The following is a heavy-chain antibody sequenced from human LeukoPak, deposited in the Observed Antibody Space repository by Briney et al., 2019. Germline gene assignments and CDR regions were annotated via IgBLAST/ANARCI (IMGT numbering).Heavy chain of an antibody. V-gene: IGHV3-23*01. CDR2: ITGSGGGT. Sequence: GGSLRLSCAASGFTFISYAMNCVRQAPGKGLEWVSTITGSGGGTYYADSVKGRFTISRDNSKNTLYLQMNSLRAEDTAVYYCAKRRDGSYFDYWGQGTLVTVSS. D-gene: IGHD6-25*01. CDR3: AKRRDGSYFDY. CDR1: GFTFISYA. J-gene: IGHJ4*02.